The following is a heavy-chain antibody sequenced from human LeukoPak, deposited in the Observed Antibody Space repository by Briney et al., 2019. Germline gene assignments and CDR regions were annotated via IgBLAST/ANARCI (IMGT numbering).Heavy chain of an antibody. CDR1: GGSISSYY. CDR3: ARVLRYFDWLGYFDL. J-gene: IGHJ2*01. D-gene: IGHD3-9*01. V-gene: IGHV4-59*08. Sequence: SETLSLTCTVSGGSISSYYWSWIRQPPGKGLEWIGYIYYSGSTNYNPSLKSRVTISVDTSKNQFSLKLSSVTAADTAVYYCARVLRYFDWLGYFDLWGRGTLVTVSS. CDR2: IYYSGST.